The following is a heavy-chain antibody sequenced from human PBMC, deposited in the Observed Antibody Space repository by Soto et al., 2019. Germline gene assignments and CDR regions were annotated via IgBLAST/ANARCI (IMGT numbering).Heavy chain of an antibody. CDR1: GFSFSNYA. CDR2: FGVDYVT. Sequence: EVQLLESGGGLIQPGGSLRLSCATFGFSFSNYAMSWVRQAPGKGLEWVAGFGVDYVTYYADSVRGRFTISRDNSKNTLYIQMISLRAEDTALYYCAKAKGSFDHTGPDQWGQGTLVTVSS. V-gene: IGHV3-23*01. D-gene: IGHD2-8*02. J-gene: IGHJ4*02. CDR3: AKAKGSFDHTGPDQ.